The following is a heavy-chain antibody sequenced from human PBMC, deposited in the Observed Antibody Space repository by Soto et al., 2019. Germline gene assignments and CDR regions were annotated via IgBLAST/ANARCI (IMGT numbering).Heavy chain of an antibody. CDR3: ASQARVYDILTGYIPPRYSMDV. D-gene: IGHD3-9*01. CDR1: GGSISSGGYY. Sequence: SETLSLTCTVSGGSISSGGYYWSWIRQHPGKGLEWIGYIYYSGSTYYNPSLKSRVTISVDTSKNQFSLKLSSVTAADTAVYYCASQARVYDILTGYIPPRYSMDVWGQGTTVTVSS. V-gene: IGHV4-31*03. CDR2: IYYSGST. J-gene: IGHJ6*02.